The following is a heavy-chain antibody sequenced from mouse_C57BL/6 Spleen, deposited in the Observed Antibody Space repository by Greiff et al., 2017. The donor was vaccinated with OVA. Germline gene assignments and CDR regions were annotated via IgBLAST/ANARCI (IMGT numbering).Heavy chain of an antibody. D-gene: IGHD1-1*01. CDR1: GFTFSDYY. J-gene: IGHJ1*03. V-gene: IGHV5-12*01. CDR2: ISNGGGST. CDR3: ARHYYGSSTGYFDV. Sequence: EVKLVESGGGLVQPGGSLKLSCAASGFTFSDYYMYWVRQTPEKRLEWVAYISNGGGSTYYPDTVKGRFTISRDNAKNTLYLQRSRLKSKDTAMYYCARHYYGSSTGYFDVWGTGTTVTVSS.